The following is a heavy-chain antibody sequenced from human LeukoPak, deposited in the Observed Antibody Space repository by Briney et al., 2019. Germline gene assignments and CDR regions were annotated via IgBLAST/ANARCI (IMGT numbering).Heavy chain of an antibody. V-gene: IGHV1-18*01. CDR3: ARGVAGTEMYYFDY. CDR2: ISAHNGKT. D-gene: IGHD6-19*01. Sequence: RASVKVSCKASGYTFTSYGISWVRQAPGRGLEWMGWISAHNGKTNYAQKLQGRVTMTTDTSTSTAYMELRSLRSDDTAVYYCARGVAGTEMYYFDYWGQGTLVTVSS. CDR1: GYTFTSYG. J-gene: IGHJ4*02.